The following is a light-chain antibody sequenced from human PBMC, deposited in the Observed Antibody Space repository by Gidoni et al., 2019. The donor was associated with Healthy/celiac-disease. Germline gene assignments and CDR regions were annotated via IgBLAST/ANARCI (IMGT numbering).Light chain of an antibody. V-gene: IGLV1-40*01. Sequence: QSVLTQPPPVSGAPGHRVTISCTGSSSNIGAGYDVHGYQQLPGTAPTLPIYGNNDRPSGVPDRFSGSKSGTSASLAITGLQAQDEADYYCRSYDCSLSPWVFGGGTKLTVL. CDR3: RSYDCSLSPWV. CDR1: SSNIGAGYD. CDR2: GNN. J-gene: IGLJ3*02.